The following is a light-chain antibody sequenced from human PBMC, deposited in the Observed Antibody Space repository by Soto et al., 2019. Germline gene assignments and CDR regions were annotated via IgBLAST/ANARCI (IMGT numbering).Light chain of an antibody. CDR1: QSVSSSY. CDR2: GAS. Sequence: EIVLTQSPGTLSLSPGERATLSCRASQSVSSSYLAWYQQKPGQAPRLLIYGASNRATGIPARFSGSGSGTEFTLTISSLQSEDFAVYYCQQYNNWPPGTFGQGTKVDI. CDR3: QQYNNWPPGT. V-gene: IGKV3-15*01. J-gene: IGKJ1*01.